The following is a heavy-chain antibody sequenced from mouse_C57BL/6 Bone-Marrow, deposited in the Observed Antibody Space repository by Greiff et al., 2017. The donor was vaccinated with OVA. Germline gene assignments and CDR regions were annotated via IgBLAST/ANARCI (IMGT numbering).Heavy chain of an antibody. CDR3: TTKKSYGLFAY. Sequence: LVESGAELVRPGASVKLSCTASGFNIKDDYMHWVKQRPEQGLEWIGWIDPENGDTEYASKFQGKATITADTSSNTAYLQLSSLTSEDTAVYYCTTKKSYGLFAYWGQGTLVTVSA. D-gene: IGHD1-1*01. V-gene: IGHV14-4*01. J-gene: IGHJ3*01. CDR1: GFNIKDDY. CDR2: IDPENGDT.